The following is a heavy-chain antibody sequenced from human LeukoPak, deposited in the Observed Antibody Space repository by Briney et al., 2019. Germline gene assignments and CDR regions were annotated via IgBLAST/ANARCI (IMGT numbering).Heavy chain of an antibody. CDR3: ATGTCNSAWSFHH. CDR2: IYYSETT. V-gene: IGHV4-59*01. CDR1: GTSISRYY. Sequence: SESLSLTCSVSGTSISRYYWSWIRQPPGKGLEWIGYIYYSETTNYNPSLKSRVTMSVDTSENQFSLKLDSVTAADTAVYFCATGTCNSAWSFHHWGQGTLVTVSS. J-gene: IGHJ1*01. D-gene: IGHD6-19*01.